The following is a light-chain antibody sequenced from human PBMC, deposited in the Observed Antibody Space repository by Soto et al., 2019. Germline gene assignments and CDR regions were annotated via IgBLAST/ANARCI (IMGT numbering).Light chain of an antibody. CDR1: QSVSSK. J-gene: IGKJ2*01. CDR3: QQYSNWPPYT. CDR2: AAS. V-gene: IGKV3-15*01. Sequence: EIVMTQSPATLSGSPGERATLSCRASQSVSSKLAWYQQKPGQAPRLLIYAASTRATGIPARFSGSGSGTEFTLTITSLQSEDFAVYYCQQYSNWPPYTFGQGTKLEIK.